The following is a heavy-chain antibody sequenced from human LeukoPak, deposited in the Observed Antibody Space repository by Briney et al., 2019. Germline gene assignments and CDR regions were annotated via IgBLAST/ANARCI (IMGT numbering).Heavy chain of an antibody. V-gene: IGHV3-11*01. D-gene: IGHD2-15*01. CDR3: ASFGRYCSGGSCYSYY. Sequence: GGSLRLSCAASGFTFSDYYMSWIRQAPGKGLEWVSYISSSGSTIYYADSVKGRFTISRDNAKNPLYLQMNSLRAEDTAVYYCASFGRYCSGGSCYSYYWGQGTLVTVSS. J-gene: IGHJ4*02. CDR1: GFTFSDYY. CDR2: ISSSGSTI.